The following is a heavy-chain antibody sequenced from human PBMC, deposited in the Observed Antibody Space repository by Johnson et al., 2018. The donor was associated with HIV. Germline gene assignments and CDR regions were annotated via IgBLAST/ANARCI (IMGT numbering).Heavy chain of an antibody. CDR3: ARERGISGGFDF. V-gene: IGHV3-30*19. Sequence: QVQLVESGGGVVQPGGSLRLSCAASGFTFSNYGMHWVRQAPGKGLEWVTVISYDGSNQYYADSVKGRFTISRDNSKNTLYLQMYSLRVEDTAVYYCARERGISGGFDFWGQGTRVSVSS. CDR2: ISYDGSNQ. D-gene: IGHD2-15*01. J-gene: IGHJ3*01. CDR1: GFTFSNYG.